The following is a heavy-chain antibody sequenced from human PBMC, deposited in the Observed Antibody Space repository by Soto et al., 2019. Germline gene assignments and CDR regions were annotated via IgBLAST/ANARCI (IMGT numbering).Heavy chain of an antibody. J-gene: IGHJ4*02. Sequence: EVQLVESGGGLVKPGGSLRLSCAASGFTFSSYSMNWVRQAPGKGLEWVSTISSSSSNIYYADSVKGRFTISRDNAKNSLYLQMNSLRAEDTAVYYCARVPAGKCGGGCGPSDYWGQGTLVTVSS. CDR2: ISSSSSNI. D-gene: IGHD6-25*01. V-gene: IGHV3-21*01. CDR3: ARVPAGKCGGGCGPSDY. CDR1: GFTFSSYS.